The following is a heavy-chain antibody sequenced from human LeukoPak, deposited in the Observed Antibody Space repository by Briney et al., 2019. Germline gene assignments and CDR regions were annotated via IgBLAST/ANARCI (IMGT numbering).Heavy chain of an antibody. CDR3: AKDWLQLPHYYFDY. D-gene: IGHD2-2*01. V-gene: IGHV3-23*01. CDR1: GFTFSNYA. Sequence: PGGSLRLSCAASGFTFSNYAMTWVRQAPGKGLEWVSTISASGGTTNYAGSVPGRFTVSRDNSKNTLYLQMNSLRAEDTAVYYCAKDWLQLPHYYFDYWGQGTLVTVSS. CDR2: ISASGGTT. J-gene: IGHJ4*02.